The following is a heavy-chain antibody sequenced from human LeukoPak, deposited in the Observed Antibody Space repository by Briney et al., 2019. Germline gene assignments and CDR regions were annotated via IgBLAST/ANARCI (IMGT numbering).Heavy chain of an antibody. Sequence: GGSLRLSCAASGFTFDDYGMSGVRQAPGKGLEWVSVINWNDGSTGYADSVKGRFTISRDNAKNSLYLQMNSLRAEDTALYYCARGGGITIFGVVIYMDVWGKGTTVTVSS. CDR3: ARGGGITIFGVVIYMDV. CDR1: GFTFDDYG. J-gene: IGHJ6*03. D-gene: IGHD3-3*01. CDR2: INWNDGST. V-gene: IGHV3-20*04.